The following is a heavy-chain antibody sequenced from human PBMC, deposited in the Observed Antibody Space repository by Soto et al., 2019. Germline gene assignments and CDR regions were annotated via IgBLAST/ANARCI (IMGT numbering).Heavy chain of an antibody. CDR1: GGSISNYY. CDR3: GSVGGGERVGGDY. CDR2: IYYGGST. V-gene: IGHV4-59*13. D-gene: IGHD1-26*01. Sequence: QVQLQESGPGLVKPSETLSLSCTVSGGSISNYYWRWIRQPPGKGLEWIGYIYYGGSTNYNPSLKRRVTISVDTSKNQCSLKMSSVTAADAAGYYCGSVGGGERVGGDYWGQGTLVTVSS. J-gene: IGHJ4*02.